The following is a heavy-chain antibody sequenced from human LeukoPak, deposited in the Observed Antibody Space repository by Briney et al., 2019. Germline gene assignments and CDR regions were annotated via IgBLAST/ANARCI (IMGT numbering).Heavy chain of an antibody. V-gene: IGHV4-38-2*02. CDR2: IYHSGNA. Sequence: SETLSLTCTVSGGSISSYYWGWIRQPPGKGLEWIGSIYHSGNAYYNPSLKSRVTISVDTSKNQFSLKLSSVTAADTAVYYCARSRHGDFDYWGQGTLVTVSS. J-gene: IGHJ4*02. CDR1: GGSISSYY. CDR3: ARSRHGDFDY. D-gene: IGHD4-17*01.